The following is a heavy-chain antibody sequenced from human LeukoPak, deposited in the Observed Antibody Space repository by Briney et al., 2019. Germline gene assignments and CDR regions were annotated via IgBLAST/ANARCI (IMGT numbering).Heavy chain of an antibody. Sequence: GASVKVSCKASGYTFTSYGISWVRRAPGQGLEWMGWISAYNGNTNYAQKLQGRVTMTTDTSTSTAYMELSRLRSDDTAVYYCARVEGNKDSGSYYGYWGQGTLVTVSS. CDR3: ARVEGNKDSGSYYGY. CDR1: GYTFTSYG. J-gene: IGHJ4*02. CDR2: ISAYNGNT. D-gene: IGHD1-26*01. V-gene: IGHV1-18*01.